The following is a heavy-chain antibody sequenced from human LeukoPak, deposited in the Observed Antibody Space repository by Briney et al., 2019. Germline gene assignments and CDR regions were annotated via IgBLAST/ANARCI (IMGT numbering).Heavy chain of an antibody. D-gene: IGHD3-22*01. CDR3: AKDYDSSGRMILY. V-gene: IGHV3-30-3*02. J-gene: IGHJ4*02. Sequence: GGSLRLSCAASGFTFSSYAMHWVRQAPGKGLEWMAVISYDGSNKYYADSVKGRFTISRDNSKNTLYLQVSSLRAEDTAVYYCAKDYDSSGRMILYWGQGTLVTVSS. CDR1: GFTFSSYA. CDR2: ISYDGSNK.